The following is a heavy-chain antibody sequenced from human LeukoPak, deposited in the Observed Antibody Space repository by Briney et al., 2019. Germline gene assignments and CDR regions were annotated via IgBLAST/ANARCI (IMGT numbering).Heavy chain of an antibody. J-gene: IGHJ4*02. CDR1: GYSFTSYW. V-gene: IGHV5-51*01. D-gene: IGHD5-24*01. CDR3: ARGDPTGGNYHTLDY. CDR2: IYPDDSDT. Sequence: GESLKISCKGSGYSFTSYWIGWVRQMPGKGLEWMGIIYPDDSDTRYSPSFQGQVTMSVDKSNSIAYLQWNSLKASDTGMYFCARGDPTGGNYHTLDYWGQGTLVTVPS.